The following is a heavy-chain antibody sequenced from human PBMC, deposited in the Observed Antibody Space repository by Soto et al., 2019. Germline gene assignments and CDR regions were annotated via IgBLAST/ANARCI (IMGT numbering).Heavy chain of an antibody. D-gene: IGHD2-2*02. Sequence: SETLSLTCTVSGGAVSGFYWSWLRQSPGKGLEWIGYVYYNESTDYNTSLKSRVTISVDTSKNQFSLKLSSVTAADTAVYYCASVTRTCISTSCYRYYYGMDVWGQGTTVTVSS. CDR3: ASVTRTCISTSCYRYYYGMDV. CDR2: VYYNEST. CDR1: GGAVSGFY. V-gene: IGHV4-59*02. J-gene: IGHJ6*02.